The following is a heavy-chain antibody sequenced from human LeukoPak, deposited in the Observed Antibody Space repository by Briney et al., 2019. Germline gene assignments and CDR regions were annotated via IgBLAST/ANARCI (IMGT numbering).Heavy chain of an antibody. CDR2: ISGSGGST. CDR3: AKVMTTVTPWGDYYYYGMDV. Sequence: GGSLRLSCAASGFTFSSYAMSWVRQAPGKGLEWVSAISGSGGSTYYADSVKGRFTISRDNSKNTLYLQMNSLRAEDTAVYYCAKVMTTVTPWGDYYYYGMDVWGQETTVTVSS. J-gene: IGHJ6*02. D-gene: IGHD4-17*01. V-gene: IGHV3-23*01. CDR1: GFTFSSYA.